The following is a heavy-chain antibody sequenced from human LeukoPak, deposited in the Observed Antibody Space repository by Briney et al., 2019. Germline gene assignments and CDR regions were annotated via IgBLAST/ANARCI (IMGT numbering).Heavy chain of an antibody. D-gene: IGHD1-26*01. CDR1: GYTLTELS. J-gene: IGHJ6*03. V-gene: IGHV1-24*01. CDR3: ASLGQRDVGAIPSGYYYYMDV. Sequence: ASVKVSCKVPGYTLTELSMHWVRQAPGKGLEWMGGFDPEDGETIYAQKFQGRVTITTDESTSTAYMELSSLRSEDTAVYYCASLGQRDVGAIPSGYYYYMDVWGKGTTVTVSS. CDR2: FDPEDGET.